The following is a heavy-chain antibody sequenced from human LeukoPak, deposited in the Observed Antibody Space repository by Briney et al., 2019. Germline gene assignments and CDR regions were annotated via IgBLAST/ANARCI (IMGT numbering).Heavy chain of an antibody. D-gene: IGHD5-24*01. CDR3: ARDGYNHTDAFDI. CDR2: INHSGST. Sequence: SETLSLTCAVYGGSFSGYYWSWIRQPPGKGLEWVGEINHSGSTNYNPSLKSRVTISVDTSKNQFSLKLSSVTAADTAVYYCARDGYNHTDAFDIWGQGTMVTVSS. J-gene: IGHJ3*02. CDR1: GGSFSGYY. V-gene: IGHV4-34*01.